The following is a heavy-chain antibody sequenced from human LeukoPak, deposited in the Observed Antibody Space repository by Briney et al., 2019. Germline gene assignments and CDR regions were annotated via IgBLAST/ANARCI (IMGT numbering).Heavy chain of an antibody. CDR2: INSDGSST. V-gene: IGHV3-74*01. CDR3: ARNPYYYYMDV. J-gene: IGHJ6*03. Sequence: GGSLRLSCAASGFTFSSYWMHWVRQAPGKGLVWVSRINSDGSSTSYADSVKGRFTISRDTSKNTLYLQMNSLRAEDTAVYYCARNPYYYYMDVWGKGTTVTVS. CDR1: GFTFSSYW.